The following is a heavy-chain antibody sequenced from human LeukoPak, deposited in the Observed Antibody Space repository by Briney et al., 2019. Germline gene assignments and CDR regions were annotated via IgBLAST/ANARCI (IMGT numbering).Heavy chain of an antibody. J-gene: IGHJ4*02. D-gene: IGHD6-19*01. CDR2: IFGSGGST. V-gene: IGHV3-23*01. CDR3: ATTTTGYSSGRFPGWPVDY. CDR1: GFTFSSFD. Sequence: SGGSLRLSCAASGFTFSSFDMFGLPQAPGKGGEWVSGIFGSGGSTHYADSVKGRFTISRDNSKNTVYLQMNSLRAEDTAVYYCATTTTGYSSGRFPGWPVDYWGQGTLVTVSS.